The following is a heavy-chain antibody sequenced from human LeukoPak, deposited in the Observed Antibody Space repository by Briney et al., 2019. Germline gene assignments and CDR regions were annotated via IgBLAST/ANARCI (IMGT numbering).Heavy chain of an antibody. CDR1: GFTVSGNY. D-gene: IGHD6-19*01. V-gene: IGHV3-53*01. Sequence: GGSLRLSCAASGFTVSGNYMSWVRQAPGKGLEWVSVIYSGGSTYYADSVKGRFTISRDNSKNTLYLQMNSLRAEDTAVYYCARGHSSGWFSRWAFDIWGQGTMVTVSS. J-gene: IGHJ3*02. CDR3: ARGHSSGWFSRWAFDI. CDR2: IYSGGST.